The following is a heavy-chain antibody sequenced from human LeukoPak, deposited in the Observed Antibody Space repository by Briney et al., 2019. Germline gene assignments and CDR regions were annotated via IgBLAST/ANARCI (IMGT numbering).Heavy chain of an antibody. Sequence: SETLSLTCTVSGGSISSYYWSWIRQPPGKGLEWIGYIYYSGSTNYNPSLKSRVTISVDTSKNQFSLKLSSVTAADTAVYYCARGGSYYGSGSYFGYWGQGTLVTVSS. V-gene: IGHV4-59*01. CDR1: GGSISSYY. J-gene: IGHJ4*02. CDR3: ARGGSYYGSGSYFGY. D-gene: IGHD3-10*01. CDR2: IYYSGST.